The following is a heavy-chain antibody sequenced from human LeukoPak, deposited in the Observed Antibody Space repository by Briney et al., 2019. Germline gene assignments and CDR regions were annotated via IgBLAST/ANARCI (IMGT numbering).Heavy chain of an antibody. Sequence: GESLKISCKGSGYSFTSYWIGWVRQMPGKGLEWMGIIYPGDSDTRYSPSFQGQVTISADKSISTAYLQWSSLKAWDTAMYYCASPAECLRSEYWYFDVWGRGTLVTVSS. CDR1: GYSFTSYW. CDR2: IYPGDSDT. D-gene: IGHD5/OR15-5a*01. CDR3: ASPAECLRSEYWYFDV. V-gene: IGHV5-51*01. J-gene: IGHJ2*01.